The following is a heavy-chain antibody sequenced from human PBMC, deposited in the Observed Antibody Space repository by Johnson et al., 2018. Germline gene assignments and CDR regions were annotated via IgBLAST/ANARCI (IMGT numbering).Heavy chain of an antibody. Sequence: QVQLVESGAEVKKPGASVKVSCKASGGTFSSYAISWVRQAPGQGLEWMGGIIPILGIENYAQKFQDRVTITADKSPSTAYRELSSLRSEDTAVYYCAGTLGRKEYSSPRPGRSDAFDIWGQGTMVTVSS. CDR3: AGTLGRKEYSSPRPGRSDAFDI. CDR2: IIPILGIE. V-gene: IGHV1-69*10. CDR1: GGTFSSYA. D-gene: IGHD6-6*01. J-gene: IGHJ3*02.